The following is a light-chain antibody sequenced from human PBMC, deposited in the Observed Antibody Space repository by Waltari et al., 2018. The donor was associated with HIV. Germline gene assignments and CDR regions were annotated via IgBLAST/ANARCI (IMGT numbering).Light chain of an antibody. CDR2: DNN. Sequence: QSVLTQPPSVSAAPGQKVTIFCSGSSSNIGSNYVYWYQQLPETAPKFLIYDNNKRPSGIPDRFSGSKSGTSATLGITGLQTGDEADYYCATWDSSLSAVVFGGGTKLTVL. J-gene: IGLJ2*01. V-gene: IGLV1-51*01. CDR1: SSNIGSNY. CDR3: ATWDSSLSAVV.